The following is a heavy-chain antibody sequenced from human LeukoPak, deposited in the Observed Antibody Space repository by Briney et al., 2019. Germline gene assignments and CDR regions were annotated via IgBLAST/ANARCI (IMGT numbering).Heavy chain of an antibody. CDR2: IRSKAYGGTT. CDR3: TRVSALTGVSFDY. J-gene: IGHJ4*02. CDR1: GFAFGDYA. V-gene: IGHV3-49*04. Sequence: GGSLRLSCTASGFAFGDYAMSWVRQAPGKGLEWVGFIRSKAYGGTTEYAASVKGRFTISRDDSKSITYLQMNSLKTEDTAVYYCTRVSALTGVSFDYWGQGTLVTVSS. D-gene: IGHD3-9*01.